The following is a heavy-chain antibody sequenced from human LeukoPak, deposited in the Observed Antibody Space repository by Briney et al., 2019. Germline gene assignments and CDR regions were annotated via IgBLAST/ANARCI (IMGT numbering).Heavy chain of an antibody. V-gene: IGHV3-48*01. CDR2: ISSSSSTI. CDR1: GFTFSSYS. D-gene: IGHD3-3*01. CDR3: ARDPYDFWSGYSLALDY. Sequence: PGGSLRLSCAASGFTFSSYSMNWVRQAPGKGLEWVSYISSSSSTIYYADSVKGRFTISRDNAKNSLYLQMNSLRAEDTAVCYCARDPYDFWSGYSLALDYWGQGTLVTVSS. J-gene: IGHJ4*02.